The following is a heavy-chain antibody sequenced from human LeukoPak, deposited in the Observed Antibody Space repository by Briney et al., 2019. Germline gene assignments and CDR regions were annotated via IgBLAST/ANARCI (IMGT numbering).Heavy chain of an antibody. Sequence: SETLSLTCAVYGGSFSGYYWSWIRQPPGKGLEWIGEINHSGSTNYNPSLKSRVTISVDTSKNQFSLKLSSVTAAGTAVYYCARLPPGGYYYYYMDVWGKGTTVTVSS. CDR1: GGSFSGYY. CDR2: INHSGST. J-gene: IGHJ6*03. CDR3: ARLPPGGYYYYYMDV. V-gene: IGHV4-34*01.